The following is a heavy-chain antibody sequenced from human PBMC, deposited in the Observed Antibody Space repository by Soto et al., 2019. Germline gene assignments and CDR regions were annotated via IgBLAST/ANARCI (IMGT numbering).Heavy chain of an antibody. CDR3: ARAPRGNYAYPSYFDY. CDR1: GGSISSYY. J-gene: IGHJ4*02. V-gene: IGHV4-59*01. CDR2: IYYSGST. Sequence: SETLSLTCTVSGGSISSYYWSWIRQPPGKGLEWIGYIYYSGSTNYNPSLKSRVTISVDTSKNLFSLKLSSVTAADTAVYYCARAPRGNYAYPSYFDYWGQGTLVTVSS. D-gene: IGHD3-16*01.